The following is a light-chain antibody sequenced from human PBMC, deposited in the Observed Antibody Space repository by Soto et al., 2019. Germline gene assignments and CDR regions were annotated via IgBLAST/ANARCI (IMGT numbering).Light chain of an antibody. J-gene: IGLJ2*01. Sequence: QSVLTQPPSVSGAPGQRVTISCTGSSSNIWAGYDVHWYQQLPGTAPKLLIYGNSNRPSGVPDRFSGSKSGTSASLAITGLQAEDEADYYCQSYDSCLGGVVFGGGTKLTVL. V-gene: IGLV1-40*01. CDR1: SSNIWAGYD. CDR3: QSYDSCLGGVV. CDR2: GNS.